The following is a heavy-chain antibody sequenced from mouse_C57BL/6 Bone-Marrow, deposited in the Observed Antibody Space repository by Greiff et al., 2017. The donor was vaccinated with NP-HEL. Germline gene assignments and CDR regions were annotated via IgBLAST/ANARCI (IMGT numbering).Heavy chain of an antibody. V-gene: IGHV1-55*01. CDR1: GYTFTSYW. CDR2: IYPGSGST. CDR3: ARGNYA. Sequence: VQLQQSGAELVKPGASVKMSCKASGYTFTSYWITWVKQRPGQGLEWIGDIYPGSGSTNYNEKFKSKATLTVDKSSSTAYMQLSSLTSEDSAVYYCARGNYAWGTGTTVTVSS. J-gene: IGHJ1*03.